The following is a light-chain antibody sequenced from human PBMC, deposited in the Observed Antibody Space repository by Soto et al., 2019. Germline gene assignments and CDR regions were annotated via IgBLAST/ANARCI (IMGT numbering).Light chain of an antibody. CDR2: KAS. V-gene: IGKV1-5*03. CDR1: QSVSSW. Sequence: DIQMTQSPSTLSASVGDRVTITCRAGQSVSSWLAWYQQKPGKAPKLLIYKASTLKSGVPSRFSGSGSGTEFTLTISRLQPDDFATYFCHSRAFGQGTRLEIK. J-gene: IGKJ5*01. CDR3: HSRA.